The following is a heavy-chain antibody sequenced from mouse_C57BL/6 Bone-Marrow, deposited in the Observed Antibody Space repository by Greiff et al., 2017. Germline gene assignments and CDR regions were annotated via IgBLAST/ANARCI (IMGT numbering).Heavy chain of an antibody. J-gene: IGHJ4*01. CDR1: GFSLTSYG. V-gene: IGHV2-2*01. CDR3: AASYYGSLYAMDY. Sequence: VQLQESGPGLVQPSQSLSITCTVSGFSLTSYGVHWVRQSPGKGLEWLGVIWGGGSTDYNAAFISRLSISKDNSKSQVFFKMHSLQADDTAIYYCAASYYGSLYAMDYWGQGTSVTVSA. D-gene: IGHD1-1*01. CDR2: IWGGGST.